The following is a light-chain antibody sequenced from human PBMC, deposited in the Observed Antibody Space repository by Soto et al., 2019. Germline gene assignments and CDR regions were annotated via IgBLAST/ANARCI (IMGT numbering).Light chain of an antibody. CDR1: QSLTGR. CDR3: QQDKVYPYT. CDR2: DVS. Sequence: DIQMTQSPSTLSASIGDRVTLTCRASQSLTGRLAWYQQKPGRPPKLLIYDVSIFESGVPSTFSGSESGTDFTLTISSLRPDDFATVYCQQDKVYPYTFGQGTRL. V-gene: IGKV1-5*01. J-gene: IGKJ2*01.